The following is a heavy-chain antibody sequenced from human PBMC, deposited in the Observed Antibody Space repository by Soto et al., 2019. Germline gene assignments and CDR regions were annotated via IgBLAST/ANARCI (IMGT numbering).Heavy chain of an antibody. D-gene: IGHD2-15*01. CDR3: ARVRIIVVVTSGPNWFDP. V-gene: IGHV4-30-4*01. CDR1: GGSISSGDYY. J-gene: IGHJ5*02. Sequence: SETLSLTCTVSGGSISSGDYYWSWIRQPPGKGLEWIGYVYYNGGTYYNPSLKSRVTISVDTSKNQFSLKLSSVTAADTAVYYCARVRIIVVVTSGPNWFDPWGQGILVTVS. CDR2: VYYNGGT.